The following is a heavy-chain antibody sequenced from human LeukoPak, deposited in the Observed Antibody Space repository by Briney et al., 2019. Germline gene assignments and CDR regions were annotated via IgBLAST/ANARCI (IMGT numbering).Heavy chain of an antibody. D-gene: IGHD3-16*01. Sequence: SPSETLSLTCTVSGGSISSGTYYWSWIRQPAGKGLEWIGRVYISGSTNYNPSLKSRVTISINTSKNQFSLKLSSVTAADTAVYYCARETSQKGAHYMDVWGKGTTVTISS. V-gene: IGHV4-61*02. J-gene: IGHJ6*03. CDR1: GGSISSGTYY. CDR3: ARETSQKGAHYMDV. CDR2: VYISGST.